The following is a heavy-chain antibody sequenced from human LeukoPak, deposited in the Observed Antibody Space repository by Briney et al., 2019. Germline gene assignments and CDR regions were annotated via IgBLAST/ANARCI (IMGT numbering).Heavy chain of an antibody. CDR2: IYHSGST. CDR3: ARQGYDYVWGLGLYYYYMDV. D-gene: IGHD3-16*01. V-gene: IGHV4-38-2*02. J-gene: IGHJ6*03. CDR1: GYSISSGYY. Sequence: SETLSLTCTVSGYSISSGYYWGWIRQPAGKGLEWIGSIYHSGSTYYNPSLKSRVTISVDTSKNQFSLKLSSVTAADTAVYYCARQGYDYVWGLGLYYYYMDVWGKGTTVTISS.